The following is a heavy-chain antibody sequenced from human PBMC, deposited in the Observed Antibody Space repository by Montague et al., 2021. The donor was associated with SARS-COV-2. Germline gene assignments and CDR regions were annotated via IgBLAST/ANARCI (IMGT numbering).Heavy chain of an antibody. CDR2: IYYSGST. V-gene: IGHV4-39*01. Sequence: SETLSLTCTVSGGSISSSSYYWGWIRQPPGKGLEWIGSIYYSGSTYYNPSLRSRVTISVDTSKNQFSLKLSSVTAADTAVYYCAGREDYYGSGSYPTWGQGTPVTVSS. CDR3: AGREDYYGSGSYPT. CDR1: GGSISSSSYY. J-gene: IGHJ5*02. D-gene: IGHD3-10*01.